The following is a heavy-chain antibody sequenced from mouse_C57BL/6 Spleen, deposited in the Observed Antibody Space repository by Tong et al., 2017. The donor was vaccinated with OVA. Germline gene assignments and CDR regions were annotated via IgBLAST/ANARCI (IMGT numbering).Heavy chain of an antibody. CDR1: GYTFTDYE. D-gene: IGHD3-2*02. J-gene: IGHJ4*01. V-gene: IGHV1-15*01. CDR3: ATAQSSSMDQ. CDR2: IDPETGGT. Sequence: VQLKESCAEVVRPGASVTLSCKASGYTFTDYEMHWVNQTPVHGLEWIGAIDPETGGTAYNQKFKGKAILTADKSSSTAYMELLSLTSEDSAVYYCATAQSSSMDQWGQGPSVTV.